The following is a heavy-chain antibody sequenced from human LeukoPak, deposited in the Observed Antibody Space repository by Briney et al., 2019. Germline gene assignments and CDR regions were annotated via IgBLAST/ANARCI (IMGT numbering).Heavy chain of an antibody. CDR3: TRDLNSGGSC. CDR1: GFTFSSYA. CDR2: ISYDGSNK. V-gene: IGHV3-30-3*01. J-gene: IGHJ4*02. Sequence: GGSLRLSCAASGFTFSSYAMHWVRQAPGKGLGWVAVISYDGSNKYYADSVKGRFTISRDNSKNTLYLQMNSLRAEDTAVYYCTRDLNSGGSCWGQGALVTVSS. D-gene: IGHD2-15*01.